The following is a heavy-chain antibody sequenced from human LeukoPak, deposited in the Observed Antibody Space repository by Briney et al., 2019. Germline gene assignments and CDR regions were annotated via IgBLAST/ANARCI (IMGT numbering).Heavy chain of an antibody. CDR1: GGSISSSSYY. J-gene: IGHJ4*02. CDR3: ARFSSGWYSGDY. CDR2: IYYSGST. V-gene: IGHV4-39*01. D-gene: IGHD6-19*01. Sequence: ETLSLTCTVPGGSISSSSYYWGWIRQPPGKGLEWIGSIYYSGSTYYNPSLKSRVTISVDTSKKQFSLKLSSVTAADTAVYYCARFSSGWYSGDYWGQGTLVTVSS.